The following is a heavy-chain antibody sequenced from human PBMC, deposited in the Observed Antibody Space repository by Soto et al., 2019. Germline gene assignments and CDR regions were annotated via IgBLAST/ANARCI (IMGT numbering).Heavy chain of an antibody. Sequence: QVQLMESGGGVVQPGRSLRLSCAASGFTFSSYGMHWVRQAPGKGLEWVAVISYDGSNKYYADSVKGRFTISRDNSKNTLYLQMNSLRAEDTAVYYCASHVLRYSRPTNWFDPWGQGTLVTVSS. V-gene: IGHV3-30*03. D-gene: IGHD3-9*01. J-gene: IGHJ5*02. CDR1: GFTFSSYG. CDR2: ISYDGSNK. CDR3: ASHVLRYSRPTNWFDP.